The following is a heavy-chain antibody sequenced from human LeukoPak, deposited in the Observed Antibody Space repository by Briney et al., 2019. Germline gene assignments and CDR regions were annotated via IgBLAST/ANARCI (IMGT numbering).Heavy chain of an antibody. V-gene: IGHV4-59*02. D-gene: IGHD5-12*01. Sequence: SETLSLTCTVSGASVSSYYWSWIRQPPGEGPEWIGYFSYSGSTNYNPSLKSRVTISVDTSKNQFSLNLSSVTAADTAVYYCARGPLDSGYTYFDYWGQGTLVSVAS. CDR3: ARGPLDSGYTYFDY. CDR1: GASVSSYY. J-gene: IGHJ4*02. CDR2: FSYSGST.